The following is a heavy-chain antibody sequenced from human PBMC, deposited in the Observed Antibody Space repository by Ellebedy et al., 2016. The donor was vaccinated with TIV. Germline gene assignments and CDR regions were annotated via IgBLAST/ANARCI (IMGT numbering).Heavy chain of an antibody. CDR2: IHYSGSI. J-gene: IGHJ6*02. Sequence: MPSETLSLTCTVSGGSIDSNYWSWIRQPPGKGLEWIGYIHYSGSISYNPSLRSRVTISLERPKNRFSLRLSSVTAADTAVYYCARGVGQYCSGGSCNRHYYYGMDVWGHGTTVTVS. V-gene: IGHV4-59*01. CDR1: GGSIDSNY. CDR3: ARGVGQYCSGGSCNRHYYYGMDV. D-gene: IGHD2-15*01.